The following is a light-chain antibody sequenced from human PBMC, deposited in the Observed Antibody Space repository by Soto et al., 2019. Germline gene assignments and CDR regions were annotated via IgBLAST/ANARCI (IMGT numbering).Light chain of an antibody. CDR2: EVS. CDR1: SSDVGGYNY. CDR3: NSYTSSNTLV. V-gene: IGLV2-14*01. Sequence: QSALTQPASVSGSPGQSITISCTGTSSDVGGYNYVSWYQQHPGKAPKLMIYEVSNRPSGVSNRFSGSKSGNTASLTISGLQAEDEADYYCNSYTSSNTLVFGTGTKLPVL. J-gene: IGLJ1*01.